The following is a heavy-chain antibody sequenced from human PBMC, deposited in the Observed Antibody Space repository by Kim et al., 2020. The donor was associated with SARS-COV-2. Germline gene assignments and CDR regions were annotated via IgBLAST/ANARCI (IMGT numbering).Heavy chain of an antibody. Sequence: ASVKVSCKASGYTFTSYAMNWVRQAPGQGLEWMGWINTNTGNPTYAQGFTGRFVFSLDTSVSTAYLQISSLKAEDTAVYYCARADNVLLWFRELYRPYYYDYGMDVWGQGTTVTVSS. D-gene: IGHD3-10*01. CDR1: GYTFTSYA. CDR2: INTNTGNP. CDR3: ARADNVLLWFRELYRPYYYDYGMDV. V-gene: IGHV7-4-1*02. J-gene: IGHJ6*02.